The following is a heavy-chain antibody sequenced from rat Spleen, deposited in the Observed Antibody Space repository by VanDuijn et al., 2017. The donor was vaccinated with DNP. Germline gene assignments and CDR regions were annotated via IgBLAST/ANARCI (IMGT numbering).Heavy chain of an antibody. V-gene: IGHV2-41*01. J-gene: IGHJ3*01. CDR1: GFSLTGYN. Sequence: QVQLKESGPGLVQPSQTLSLTCTVAGFSLTGYNVHWVRQPPGKGLEWMGVIWNSGGSRYNSALKSRLSISKDTSKSQVFLKLNSLQTDDTGTYYCTSDSLNSSSFVYWGQGSLVTVSS. D-gene: IGHD1-2*01. CDR2: IWNSGGS. CDR3: TSDSLNSSSFVY.